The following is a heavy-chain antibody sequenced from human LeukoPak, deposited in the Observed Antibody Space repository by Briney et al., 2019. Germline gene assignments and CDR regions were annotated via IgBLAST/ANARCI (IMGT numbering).Heavy chain of an antibody. CDR3: ARDQAVSGSNYNYGVDV. CDR1: GFTLSSYA. V-gene: IGHV3-30*04. D-gene: IGHD6-19*01. CDR2: RSYDGANK. Sequence: GRSLRLSCAASGFTLSSYAMHWVRQAPGKGLEWVAVRSYDGANKHYADSVKGRFTISGDNSKNTLYLEMNSLRAEDTAVYYCARDQAVSGSNYNYGVDVWGEGATVTVSS. J-gene: IGHJ6*04.